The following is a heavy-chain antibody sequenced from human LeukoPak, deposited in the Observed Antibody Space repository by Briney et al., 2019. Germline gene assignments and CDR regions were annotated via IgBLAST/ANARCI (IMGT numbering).Heavy chain of an antibody. J-gene: IGHJ3*02. V-gene: IGHV3-30*02. CDR3: AKEGDYYGSGSYRDGFDI. CDR2: IRYDGINK. CDR1: GLTFSTHG. Sequence: PGGSLRLSWAASGLTFSTHGMHWVRQAPGKGLEGVAFIRYDGINKYYADSVKGRFTISRDSFKNTLYLQMNSLRPEDTAVYYCAKEGDYYGSGSYRDGFDIWGQGTRATVSS. D-gene: IGHD3-10*01.